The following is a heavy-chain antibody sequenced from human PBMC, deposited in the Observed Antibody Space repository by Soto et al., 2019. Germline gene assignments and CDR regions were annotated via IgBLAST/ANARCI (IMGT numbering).Heavy chain of an antibody. CDR1: GGSINSDSYY. Sequence: SQTLSLTCTVSGGSINSDSYYWGWIRQPPGKGLEWIGNIHYSGNTYYNPSLNSRVTMSVDTSRNQFSLQLTSVTAADTAVYYCARQLRLGSPKYYFEYWGQGTVVTVSS. D-gene: IGHD1-26*01. CDR2: IHYSGNT. J-gene: IGHJ4*02. CDR3: ARQLRLGSPKYYFEY. V-gene: IGHV4-39*01.